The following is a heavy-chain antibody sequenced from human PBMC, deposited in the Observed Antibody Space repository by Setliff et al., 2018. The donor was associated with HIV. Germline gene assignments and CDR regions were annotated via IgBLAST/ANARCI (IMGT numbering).Heavy chain of an antibody. J-gene: IGHJ6*03. CDR2: IIGSGKDT. V-gene: IGHV3-23*01. Sequence: GGSLRLSCEASGFSFSAYAVSWVRQAPGEALEYVSSIIGSGKDTYYADSVKGRFTISRDNSRNTLYLHMNSLRAEDTALYYCAKNARDYYYYYMDVWGKGTTVTVSS. CDR1: GFSFSAYA. CDR3: AKNARDYYYYYMDV.